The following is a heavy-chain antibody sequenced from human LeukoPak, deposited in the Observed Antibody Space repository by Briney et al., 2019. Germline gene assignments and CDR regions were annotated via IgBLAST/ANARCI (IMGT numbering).Heavy chain of an antibody. Sequence: PGGSLRLSCAASGFTFSSYWMSWVRQAPAKGLEWVANIKQDGSEKYYVDSVKGRFTISRDNAKNSLYLQMNSLRAEDTAVYYCARDCATRIQLWNYYGMDVWGQGTTVTVSS. D-gene: IGHD5-18*01. J-gene: IGHJ6*02. V-gene: IGHV3-7*05. CDR3: ARDCATRIQLWNYYGMDV. CDR1: GFTFSSYW. CDR2: IKQDGSEK.